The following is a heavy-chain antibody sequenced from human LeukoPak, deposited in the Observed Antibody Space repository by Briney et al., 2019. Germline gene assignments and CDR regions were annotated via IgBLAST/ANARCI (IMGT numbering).Heavy chain of an antibody. D-gene: IGHD3-10*01. V-gene: IGHV4-59*12. CDR1: GGSISSYY. CDR2: IYHSGST. Sequence: SETLSLTCTVSGGSISSYYWSWIRQPPGKGLEWIGYIYHSGSTYYNPSLKSRVTISVDRSKNQFSLKLSSVTAADTAVYYCARVWLRGVHFDPWGQGTLVTVSS. J-gene: IGHJ5*02. CDR3: ARVWLRGVHFDP.